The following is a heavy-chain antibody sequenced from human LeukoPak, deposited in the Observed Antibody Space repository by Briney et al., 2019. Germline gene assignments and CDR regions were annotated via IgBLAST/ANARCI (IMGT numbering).Heavy chain of an antibody. CDR2: ISSSSSYI. J-gene: IGHJ3*02. V-gene: IGHV3-21*01. CDR3: ARDRSSGWYRNAFDI. D-gene: IGHD6-19*01. CDR1: GFTVSGNY. Sequence: PGGSLRLSCAVSGFTVSGNYMSWIRQAPGKGLEWVSSISSSSSYIYYADSVKGRFTISRDNAKNSLYLQMNSLRAEDTAVYYCARDRSSGWYRNAFDIWGQGTMVTVSS.